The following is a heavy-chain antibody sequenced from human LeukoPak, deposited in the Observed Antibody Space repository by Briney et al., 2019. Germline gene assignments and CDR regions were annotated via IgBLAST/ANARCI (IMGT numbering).Heavy chain of an antibody. CDR1: GDSVTSNSAA. D-gene: IGHD4-17*01. J-gene: IGHJ4*02. V-gene: IGHV6-1*01. CDR2: TYYRSKWYN. CDR3: ARGADYGDYYFDY. Sequence: SQTLSLTCAISGDSVTSNSAAWNWIRQSPSRGLEGMGRTYYRSKWYNNYAVSVKSRITINPDTSKNQFSLQLNSVTPEDTAVYYCARGADYGDYYFDYWGQGTLVTVSS.